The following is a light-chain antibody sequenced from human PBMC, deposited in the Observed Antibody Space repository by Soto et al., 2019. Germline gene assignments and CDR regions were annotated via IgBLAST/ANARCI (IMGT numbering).Light chain of an antibody. CDR1: SSDVGGYNY. V-gene: IGLV2-14*01. Sequence: QSVLTQPASVSGSPGQSITISCTGTSSDVGGYNYVSWYQQHPGKAPKLMIYEVSNRPSGVSNRFSGSKSGNTASLTISGIQAEDEADDYCSSYTSSSTVVFGGGTKLTVL. CDR2: EVS. CDR3: SSYTSSSTVV. J-gene: IGLJ2*01.